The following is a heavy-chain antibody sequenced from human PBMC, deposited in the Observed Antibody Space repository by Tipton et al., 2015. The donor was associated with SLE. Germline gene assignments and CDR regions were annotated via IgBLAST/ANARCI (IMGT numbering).Heavy chain of an antibody. CDR2: ALSDGRDT. CDR1: GLMFRSHG. Sequence: SLRLSCVMSGLMFRSHGTHWVRQAPGKEPEWVSCALSDGRDTYRTDSVKGRFTISRDTSKNTLYLQMNRLGAEDTAVYYCAKDRWGYYDVDVWGKGTTVTISS. J-gene: IGHJ6*03. CDR3: AKDRWGYYDVDV. D-gene: IGHD3-16*01. V-gene: IGHV3-33*06.